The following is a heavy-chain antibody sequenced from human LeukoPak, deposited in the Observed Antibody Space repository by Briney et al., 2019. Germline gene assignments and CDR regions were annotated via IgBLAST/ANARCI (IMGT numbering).Heavy chain of an antibody. CDR3: ATGLAAYQNGDADY. D-gene: IGHD6-6*01. CDR2: ISSTSYHV. V-gene: IGHV3-21*01. Sequence: GGSLRLSCAASGFTFSTYSMSWVRQPPGKGLEWVSSISSTSYHVYYADSVKGRFTISRDNAKNSLYLQINSLRAEDTAMYYCATGLAAYQNGDADYWGQGTLVTVSS. CDR1: GFTFSTYS. J-gene: IGHJ4*02.